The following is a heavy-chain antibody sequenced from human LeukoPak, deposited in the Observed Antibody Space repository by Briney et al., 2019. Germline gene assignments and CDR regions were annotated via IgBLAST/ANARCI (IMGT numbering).Heavy chain of an antibody. CDR2: IIPIFGTA. Sequence: SVKVSCKASGGTFSSYAISWVRQAPGQGLEWMGGIIPIFGTANYAQKFQGRVTITADKSTSTAYMELSRLRSDDTAVYYCATGPPYYDILTGYYSEILVYWGQGTLVTVSS. D-gene: IGHD3-9*01. V-gene: IGHV1-69*06. CDR3: ATGPPYYDILTGYYSEILVY. CDR1: GGTFSSYA. J-gene: IGHJ4*02.